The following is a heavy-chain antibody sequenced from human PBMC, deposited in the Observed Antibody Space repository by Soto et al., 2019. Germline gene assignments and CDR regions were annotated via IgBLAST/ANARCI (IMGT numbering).Heavy chain of an antibody. CDR1: GGSITNENW. D-gene: IGHD2-21*01. CDR3: ARVGLWNSVPNFDH. J-gene: IGHJ4*02. V-gene: IGHV4-4*02. Sequence: QVHLQETGPRLVKPSGTLALTCSVSGGSITNENWWTWVRQSPGKGLEWIGEIFHSGASNLNASLKSRFSMSVDKSKYEFTLKVNSVATADTAVYYCARVGLWNSVPNFDHWGQGILVPVSS. CDR2: IFHSGAS.